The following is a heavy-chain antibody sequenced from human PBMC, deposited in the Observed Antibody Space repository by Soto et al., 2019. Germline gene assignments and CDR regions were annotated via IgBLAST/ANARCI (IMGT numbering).Heavy chain of an antibody. Sequence: SETLSLTCTVSAGSISNSSYYWGWIRQPPRKGLEWIGSIYYSGSTYYNPSLKRRVTVSVDTSKNQFSLKLSCLTPADTALYYCARFLEGYCSGGRCFYSYYFEYWGQGTLVTVAS. J-gene: IGHJ4*02. CDR1: AGSISNSSYY. CDR2: IYYSGST. D-gene: IGHD2-15*01. V-gene: IGHV4-39*01. CDR3: ARFLEGYCSGGRCFYSYYFEY.